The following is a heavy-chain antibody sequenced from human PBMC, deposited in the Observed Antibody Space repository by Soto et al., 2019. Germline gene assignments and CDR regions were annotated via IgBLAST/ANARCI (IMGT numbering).Heavy chain of an antibody. V-gene: IGHV3-49*04. Sequence: SXRLSCTPSGFSFGYYAMSWVRQAPGKGLEWISFIRNKAYRGTTKYAASVRGRFTISRDDSKSIAYLQMNSLKNEDTDVYYCTRGDMALNDYWGQGTLVTVYS. CDR2: IRNKAYRGTT. J-gene: IGHJ4*02. CDR1: GFSFGYYA. CDR3: TRGDMALNDY. D-gene: IGHD2-15*01.